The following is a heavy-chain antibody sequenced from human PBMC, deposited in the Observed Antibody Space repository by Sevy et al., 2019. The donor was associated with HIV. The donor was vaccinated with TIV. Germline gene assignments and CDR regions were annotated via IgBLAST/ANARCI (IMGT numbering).Heavy chain of an antibody. J-gene: IGHJ4*02. CDR1: GYTLAKFS. V-gene: IGHV1-24*01. Sequence: GPVKVSCKVSGYTLAKFSIHWVRQAPGKGLEWMTSFDPEDGDPEDGKTIYAQKFLGRVTMTEDTSTDTAYMELSSLRSDDTAVYYCATTKDYYDSSGYPFDYWGLGTLVTVSS. D-gene: IGHD3-22*01. CDR3: ATTKDYYDSSGYPFDY. CDR2: FDPEDGDPEDGKT.